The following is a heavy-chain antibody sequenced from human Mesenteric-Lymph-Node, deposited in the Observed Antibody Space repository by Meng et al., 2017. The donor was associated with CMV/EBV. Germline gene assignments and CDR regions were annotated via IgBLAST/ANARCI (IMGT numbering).Heavy chain of an antibody. CDR3: ASVWYNAHDPFDY. CDR2: INPQSGDT. V-gene: IGHV1-2*02. J-gene: IGHJ4*02. D-gene: IGHD1-14*01. CDR1: GYPFSGYN. Sequence: ASVKVSCKTSGYPFSGYNLHWVRQAPGQGLEWMGWINPQSGDTYYAQNFQGRVTMTRDTSISTAYMELSSLKSDDTAVYYCASVWYNAHDPFDYWGQGTVVTVSS.